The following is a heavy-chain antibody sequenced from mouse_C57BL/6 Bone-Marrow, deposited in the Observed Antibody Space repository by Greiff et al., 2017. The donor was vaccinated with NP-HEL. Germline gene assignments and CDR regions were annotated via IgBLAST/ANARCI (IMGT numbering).Heavy chain of an antibody. Sequence: VQLQQPGAELVRPGSSVKLSCKASGYTFTSYWMHWVKQRPIQGLEWIGNIDPSDSETHYNQKFKDKATLTVDKSSSTAYVQLSSLTSEDSAVYYCARDGYYLFDYWGQGTTLTVSS. V-gene: IGHV1-52*01. CDR2: IDPSDSET. J-gene: IGHJ2*01. CDR1: GYTFTSYW. CDR3: ARDGYYLFDY. D-gene: IGHD2-3*01.